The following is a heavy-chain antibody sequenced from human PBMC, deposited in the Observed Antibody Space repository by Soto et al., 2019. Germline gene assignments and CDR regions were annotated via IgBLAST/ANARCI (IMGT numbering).Heavy chain of an antibody. V-gene: IGHV3-33*01. Sequence: PGGSLRLSCAASGFTFSSYCMHWVRQAPGKGLEWVEVIWYDGSNKYYADSVKRRFNISRDNSKKTLYLQMNSLRADETSVYYCATEGGLGKRWLHPIFDYWGQGTLVTVSS. CDR1: GFTFSSYC. CDR3: ATEGGLGKRWLHPIFDY. J-gene: IGHJ4*02. D-gene: IGHD5-12*01. CDR2: IWYDGSNK.